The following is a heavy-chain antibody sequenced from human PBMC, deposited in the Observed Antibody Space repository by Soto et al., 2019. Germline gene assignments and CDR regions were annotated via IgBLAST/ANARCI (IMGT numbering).Heavy chain of an antibody. D-gene: IGHD3-10*01. CDR3: TSDRHGPGSFDY. CDR1: GFTFTDYY. J-gene: IGHJ4*02. V-gene: IGHV3-72*01. CDR2: IKNKAQSYTT. Sequence: EVQLVESGGGLVQPGGSLRLSCAASGFTFTDYYMDWVRQAPGKGLEWVGRIKNKAQSYTTEYAASVKGRFTISRDDSIKSLYLQMNSLNTEDTAVYYCTSDRHGPGSFDYWGQGTLVTVSS.